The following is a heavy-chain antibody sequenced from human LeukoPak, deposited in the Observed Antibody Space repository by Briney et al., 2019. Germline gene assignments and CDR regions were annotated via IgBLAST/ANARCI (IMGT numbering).Heavy chain of an antibody. D-gene: IGHD2-2*01. CDR3: ARGSGSTSRDAFDI. V-gene: IGHV4-30-2*01. Sequence: SQTLSLTCTVSGGSISSGANYWSWIRQPPGRGLEWIGYISHSESAYYSPSLESRITISVDRSKNQFSLKLKSVTAADTAVYYCARGSGSTSRDAFDIWGQGTMVTVSS. J-gene: IGHJ3*02. CDR1: GGSISSGANY. CDR2: ISHSESA.